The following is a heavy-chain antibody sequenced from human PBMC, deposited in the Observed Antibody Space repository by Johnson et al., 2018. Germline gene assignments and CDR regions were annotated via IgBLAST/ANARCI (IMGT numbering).Heavy chain of an antibody. CDR2: TNHGGST. CDR1: GESLSGYY. D-gene: IGHD4-23*01. CDR3: ARGNSHYYFSMDV. V-gene: IGHV4-34*01. J-gene: IGHJ6*03. Sequence: QVQLQQWGAGLLKPSETLSLTCAVSGESLSGYYWSWIRQPPGKELEWIGETNHGGSTSYNPSLKSRVTISVDTSKLQFSRRLTSVTAADTAIYYCARGNSHYYFSMDVWGKGTTVTVSS.